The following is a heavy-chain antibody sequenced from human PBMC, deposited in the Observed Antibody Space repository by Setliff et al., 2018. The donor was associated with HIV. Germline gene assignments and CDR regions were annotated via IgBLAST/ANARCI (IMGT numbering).Heavy chain of an antibody. CDR1: GYLFTGYY. V-gene: IGHV1-2*02. J-gene: IGHJ4*02. D-gene: IGHD3-10*01. CDR3: AREGSPIYYFDY. CDR2: INVNSGGT. Sequence: RASVKVSCKASGYLFTGYYMHWVRQAPGQGLEWMGWINVNSGGTKYAQKFQGRVTTTRDTSISTAYMEVSSLRSDDTAVYYCAREGSPIYYFDYWSQGTLVTVSS.